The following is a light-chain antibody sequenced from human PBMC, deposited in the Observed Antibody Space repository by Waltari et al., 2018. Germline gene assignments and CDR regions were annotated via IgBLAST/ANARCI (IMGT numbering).Light chain of an antibody. CDR3: QQRSNWPPT. CDR1: RSVNSY. Sequence: EIVLTQSPATLSLSPGERATLSCRASRSVNSYLAWYQQKPGQAPRLLIYDASNRATGIPARFSGSGSATDFTLTISSLEPEDFAVYYCQQRSNWPPTFGQGTKVEIK. V-gene: IGKV3-11*01. CDR2: DAS. J-gene: IGKJ1*01.